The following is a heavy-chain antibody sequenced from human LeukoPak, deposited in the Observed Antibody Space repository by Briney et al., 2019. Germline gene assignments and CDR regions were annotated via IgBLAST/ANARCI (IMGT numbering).Heavy chain of an antibody. CDR2: IYYTGST. D-gene: IGHD6-6*01. Sequence: PSETLSLTCTVSGGSISSYYWSWIRQPPGKGLEWIGYIYYTGSTNYNPSLKSRVTLSLDVSKNQFSLKLSSVTVADTAVYYCAREDGSSGWFDPWGQGTLVTVSS. J-gene: IGHJ5*02. CDR3: AREDGSSGWFDP. CDR1: GGSISSYY. V-gene: IGHV4-59*01.